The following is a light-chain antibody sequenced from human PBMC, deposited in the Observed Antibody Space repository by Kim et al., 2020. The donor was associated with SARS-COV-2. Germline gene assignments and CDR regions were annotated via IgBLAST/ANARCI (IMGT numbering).Light chain of an antibody. V-gene: IGLV1-44*01. CDR2: NND. CDR1: SSNIGSYT. Sequence: QSVLTQPPSASGTPGQRVTISCSGSSSNIGSYTVNWYQQLPGTAPKLLIYNNDHRPSGVPDRFSGSKSGTSASLAITGLQSGDEADYYCATWDDSLTWLFGGGTQLTVL. J-gene: IGLJ3*02. CDR3: ATWDDSLTWL.